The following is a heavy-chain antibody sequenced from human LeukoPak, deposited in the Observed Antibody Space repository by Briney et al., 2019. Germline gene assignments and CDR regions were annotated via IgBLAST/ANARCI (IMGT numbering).Heavy chain of an antibody. CDR1: GYTFTGYY. Sequence: ASVKVSCKASGYTFTGYYMHWVRQAPGQGLEWMGWINPNSGGTNYAQKFQGRVTMTGDTSISTAYMELSRLRSDDTAVYYCARTDSEYYDFWSDVNWFDPWGQGTLVTVSS. D-gene: IGHD3-3*01. CDR3: ARTDSEYYDFWSDVNWFDP. J-gene: IGHJ5*02. CDR2: INPNSGGT. V-gene: IGHV1-2*02.